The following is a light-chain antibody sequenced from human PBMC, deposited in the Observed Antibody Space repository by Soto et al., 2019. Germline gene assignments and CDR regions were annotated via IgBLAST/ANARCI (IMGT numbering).Light chain of an antibody. CDR1: QRVSSNN. CDR3: QQYGSSGT. CDR2: GAS. J-gene: IGKJ1*01. V-gene: IGKV3-20*01. Sequence: EIVLTQSPGTLSLSPGERATLSCRASQRVSSNNVAWYEQKPGQAPRLLIYGASNRATGIPDRFSGSGSGTDFTLTISRLEPEDFAVYYCQQYGSSGTFGQGTKVDIK.